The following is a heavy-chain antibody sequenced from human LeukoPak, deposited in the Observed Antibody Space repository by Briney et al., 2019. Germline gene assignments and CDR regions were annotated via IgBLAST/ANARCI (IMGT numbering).Heavy chain of an antibody. CDR2: ISGSGGST. D-gene: IGHD1-26*01. J-gene: IGHJ4*02. Sequence: GGSLRVSCAASGFTLSSYDMSCVRQAPGKGLEWVSAISGSGGSTYYADSVKGRFTISRDNSKNTLYLQMNSLRAEDTAVYYCAKGIVGATHYVDYWGEGTLVTVSS. V-gene: IGHV3-23*01. CDR3: AKGIVGATHYVDY. CDR1: GFTLSSYD.